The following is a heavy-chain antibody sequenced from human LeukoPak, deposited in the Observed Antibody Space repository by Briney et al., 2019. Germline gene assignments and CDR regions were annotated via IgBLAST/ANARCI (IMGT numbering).Heavy chain of an antibody. V-gene: IGHV4-61*02. CDR3: AKPRSGYYYGSGSKNWFDP. J-gene: IGHJ5*02. CDR1: GGSISSGSYY. CDR2: IYTSGST. Sequence: SETLSLTCTVSGGSISSGSYYWSWIRQPAGKGLEWIGRIYTSGSTNYNPSLKSRVTISVDTSKNQFSLKLSSVTAADTAVYYCAKPRSGYYYGSGSKNWFDPWGQGTLVTVSS. D-gene: IGHD3-10*01.